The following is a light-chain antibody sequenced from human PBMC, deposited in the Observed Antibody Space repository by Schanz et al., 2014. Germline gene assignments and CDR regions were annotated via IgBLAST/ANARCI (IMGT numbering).Light chain of an antibody. CDR3: QQYSRSPQT. CDR2: GAS. Sequence: EIVMTQSPATLSVSPGERATLSCRASQSVSSNLAWYQQKPGQAPRLLIYGASTRATGIPARFSGSGSGTDFTLTITRLEPEDFAVYYCQQYSRSPQTFGQGTRVEI. J-gene: IGKJ1*01. CDR1: QSVSSN. V-gene: IGKV3-15*01.